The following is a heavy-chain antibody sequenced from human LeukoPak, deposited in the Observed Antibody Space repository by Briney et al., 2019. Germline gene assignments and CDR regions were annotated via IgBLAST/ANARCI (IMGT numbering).Heavy chain of an antibody. J-gene: IGHJ4*02. CDR2: IYYSGST. CDR1: GGSISSYY. D-gene: IGHD4-23*01. Sequence: PSETLSLTCTVSGGSISSYYWSWIRQPPGKGLEWIGYIYYSGSTNYNPSLKSRVTISVDTSKNQFSLKLSSVTAADTAVYYCAIEGDYGGKPYWGQGTLVTVSS. V-gene: IGHV4-59*01. CDR3: AIEGDYGGKPY.